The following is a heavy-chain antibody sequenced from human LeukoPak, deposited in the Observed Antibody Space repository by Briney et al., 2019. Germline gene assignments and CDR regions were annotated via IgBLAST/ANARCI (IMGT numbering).Heavy chain of an antibody. D-gene: IGHD3-10*01. V-gene: IGHV4-34*01. J-gene: IGHJ5*02. Sequence: SETLSLTCAVYGGSFSGYYWSWIRQPPGKGLEWIGEINHSGSTNYNPSLKSRVTLSVDTSKNQISLKLKSVTAADTAVYYCARDSGTSGEVKFDPWGQGALVTVSS. CDR2: INHSGST. CDR1: GGSFSGYY. CDR3: ARDSGTSGEVKFDP.